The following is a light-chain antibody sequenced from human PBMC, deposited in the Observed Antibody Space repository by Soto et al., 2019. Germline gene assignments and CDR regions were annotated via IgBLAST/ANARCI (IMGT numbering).Light chain of an antibody. CDR1: QSVSSN. J-gene: IGKJ5*01. V-gene: IGKV3-15*01. Sequence: EIVMTQSPDTLSVSPGERATLSCRASQSVSSNLAWYQQKPGQAPRLLIYGASTRATGIPARFSGSGSGTELTLTISRLQSEDFAVYSCQQYNNWPITFGQGTRLEIK. CDR3: QQYNNWPIT. CDR2: GAS.